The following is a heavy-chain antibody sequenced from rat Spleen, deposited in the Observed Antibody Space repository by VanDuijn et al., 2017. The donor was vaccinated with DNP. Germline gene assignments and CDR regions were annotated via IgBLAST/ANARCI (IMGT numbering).Heavy chain of an antibody. CDR3: ARLPITTVADY. V-gene: IGHV5-29*01. J-gene: IGHJ2*01. D-gene: IGHD1-1*01. CDR1: GFTFSDYY. Sequence: EVLLVESDGGLVQPGRSLKLSCAVSGFTFSDYYMAWVRQAPAKGLEWVATIIYDGSITYYRDSVKGRFTISRDNAKSTLYLQMNSLRSEDTATYYCARLPITTVADYWGQGVMVTVSS. CDR2: IIYDGSIT.